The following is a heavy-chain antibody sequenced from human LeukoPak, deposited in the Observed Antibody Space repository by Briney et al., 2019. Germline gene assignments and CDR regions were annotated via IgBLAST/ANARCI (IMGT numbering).Heavy chain of an antibody. Sequence: HSGGSLRLSCAASGFTFSSYEMNWVRQAPGKGLEWVSYISSSGSTIYYADSVKGRFTISRDNAKNSLYLQMNSLRAEDTAVYYCARGSQRVASQDNWFDPWGQGTLVTVSS. CDR2: ISSSGSTI. V-gene: IGHV3-48*03. CDR3: ARGSQRVASQDNWFDP. J-gene: IGHJ5*02. CDR1: GFTFSSYE. D-gene: IGHD5-12*01.